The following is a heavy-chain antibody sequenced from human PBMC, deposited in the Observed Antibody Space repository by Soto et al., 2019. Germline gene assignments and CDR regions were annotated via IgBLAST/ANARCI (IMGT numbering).Heavy chain of an antibody. CDR3: ARDSLHYDSSGYYYPYWYFDL. Sequence: QVQLVESGGGVVQPGRSLRLSCAASGFTFSSYGMHWVRQAPGKGLEWVAVIWYDGSNKYYADSVKGRFTISRDNSKNTLYLQMNSLRAEDTAVYYCARDSLHYDSSGYYYPYWYFDLWGRGTLVTVSS. J-gene: IGHJ2*01. V-gene: IGHV3-33*01. CDR1: GFTFSSYG. CDR2: IWYDGSNK. D-gene: IGHD3-22*01.